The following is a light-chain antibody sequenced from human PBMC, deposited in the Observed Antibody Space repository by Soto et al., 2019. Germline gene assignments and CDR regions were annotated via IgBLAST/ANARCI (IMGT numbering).Light chain of an antibody. Sequence: TVMTQSPAALSVSPGDRASLSCRASQSVGGNLAWYQLKPGQSPRLLIYDASTGATGIPDRFTGSGSGTEFTLTIASLQSDDIAIYYCQQYDDWPPLTFGGGTKVDLK. CDR2: DAS. J-gene: IGKJ4*01. V-gene: IGKV3-15*01. CDR3: QQYDDWPPLT. CDR1: QSVGGN.